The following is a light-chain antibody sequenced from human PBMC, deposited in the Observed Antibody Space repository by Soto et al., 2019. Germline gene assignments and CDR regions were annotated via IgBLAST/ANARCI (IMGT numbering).Light chain of an antibody. CDR1: QDVSSSSSNKNY. CDR2: WAS. J-gene: IGKJ1*01. Sequence: DIVLTQSPGSLAVSLGERATINCKSSQDVSSSSSNKNYLAWYRQKPGQPPRVLIYWASNRESGVPDRFSGSGSWTDFSLTIRSLQAEDAAVYFCQQYYSTPATFGQGTKVEIK. V-gene: IGKV4-1*01. CDR3: QQYYSTPAT.